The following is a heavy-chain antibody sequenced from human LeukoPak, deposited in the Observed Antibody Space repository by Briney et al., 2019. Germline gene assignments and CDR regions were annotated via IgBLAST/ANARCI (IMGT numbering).Heavy chain of an antibody. V-gene: IGHV3-23*01. CDR3: ANSAGRGVGYYFDY. CDR2: ICGTVVTT. D-gene: IGHD5-24*01. CDR1: GFTFSSYA. Sequence: GGSLRLSCAASGFTFSSYAMSWVRQAPGKGLEWVSAICGTVVTTYSPASFKCRFTISRHNSKNTLYLQMNSLRAEDTAVYYCANSAGRGVGYYFDYWGQGTLVTVSS. J-gene: IGHJ4*02.